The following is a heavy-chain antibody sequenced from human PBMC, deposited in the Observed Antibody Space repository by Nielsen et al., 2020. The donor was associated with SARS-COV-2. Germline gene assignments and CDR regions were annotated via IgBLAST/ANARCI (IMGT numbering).Heavy chain of an antibody. CDR1: GFTFSSYS. D-gene: IGHD6-6*01. Sequence: GGSLRLSCAASGFTFSSYSMNWVRQAPGKGLEWVSSISSSSSYIYYADSVKGRFTISRDNAKNSLYLQMNSLRAKDTAVYYCARALREYSSSSVPRNYYYYYMDVWGKGTTVTVSS. J-gene: IGHJ6*03. CDR2: ISSSSSYI. V-gene: IGHV3-21*01. CDR3: ARALREYSSSSVPRNYYYYYMDV.